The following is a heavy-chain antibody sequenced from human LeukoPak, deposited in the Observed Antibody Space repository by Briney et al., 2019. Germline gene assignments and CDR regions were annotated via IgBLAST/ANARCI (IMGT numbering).Heavy chain of an antibody. CDR1: GFTFSSYA. CDR2: ISGSGYST. CDR3: AKEAGYSGYDYPDY. J-gene: IGHJ4*02. Sequence: GGSLRLSCAASGFTFSSYAMSWVRQAPGKGLEWVSAISGSGYSTYYADSVKGRFTISRDNSKNTLYLRMNSLRAEDTAAYYCAKEAGYSGYDYPDYWGQGTLVTVSS. V-gene: IGHV3-23*01. D-gene: IGHD5-12*01.